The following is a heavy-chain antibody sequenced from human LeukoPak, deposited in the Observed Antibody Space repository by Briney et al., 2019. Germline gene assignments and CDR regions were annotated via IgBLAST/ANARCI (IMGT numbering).Heavy chain of an antibody. J-gene: IGHJ4*02. V-gene: IGHV1-18*01. Sequence: ASVKVSCKASGYTFTSYGISWVRQAPGQGLEWMGWINAYNGNTNYAQKLQGRVTMTTDTSTSTAYMELRSLRSDDTAVYYCARDLGDKGSSWPFPGDYWGQGTLVTVSS. CDR3: ARDLGDKGSSWPFPGDY. CDR1: GYTFTSYG. D-gene: IGHD6-13*01. CDR2: INAYNGNT.